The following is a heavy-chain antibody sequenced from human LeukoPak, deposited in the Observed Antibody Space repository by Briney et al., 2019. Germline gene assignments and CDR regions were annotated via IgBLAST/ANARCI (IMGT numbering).Heavy chain of an antibody. Sequence: ASVKVSCKASGYTFTSYDINWVRQATGQGLEWIGWMNPNSGNTGYAQKFQGRVTMTRNTSISTAYMELSSLRSEDTAAYYCARPFNAVAATDADYWGQGTLVTVSS. CDR3: ARPFNAVAATDADY. D-gene: IGHD6-19*01. J-gene: IGHJ4*02. V-gene: IGHV1-8*01. CDR1: GYTFTSYD. CDR2: MNPNSGNT.